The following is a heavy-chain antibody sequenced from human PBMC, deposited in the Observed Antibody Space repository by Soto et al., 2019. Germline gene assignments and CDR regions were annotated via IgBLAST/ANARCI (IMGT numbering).Heavy chain of an antibody. V-gene: IGHV3-23*01. CDR3: AREGYFDSRDDY. D-gene: IGHD3-9*01. Sequence: EVQLLESGGGLIQPGGSLRLSCAASGFTFSIYTMTWVRQAPGKGLEWVSAISSSGSNTYYADSVKGRFTISRDNSKNTLYLQMNSLRAEDTAVYYCAREGYFDSRDDYWGQGILVSVSS. CDR1: GFTFSIYT. CDR2: ISSSGSNT. J-gene: IGHJ4*02.